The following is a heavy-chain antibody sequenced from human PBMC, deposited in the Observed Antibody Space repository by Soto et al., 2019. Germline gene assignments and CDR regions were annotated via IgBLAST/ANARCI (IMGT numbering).Heavy chain of an antibody. J-gene: IGHJ3*02. CDR3: ATVRWELHDAFDI. Sequence: HVQLQESGPGLVKPSQTLSLTCTVSAGSISTGGYYWSWIRQHPGRGLEWIGYIYHSGMTFSNPSLQSRVAISIDTSKNKFSLKLSSVTAADTAVYYCATVRWELHDAFDIWGQGTMVSVSS. V-gene: IGHV4-31*03. D-gene: IGHD1-26*01. CDR1: AGSISTGGYY. CDR2: IYHSGMT.